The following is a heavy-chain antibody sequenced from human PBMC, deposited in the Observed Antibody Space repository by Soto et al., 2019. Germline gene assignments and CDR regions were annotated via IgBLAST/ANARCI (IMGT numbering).Heavy chain of an antibody. J-gene: IGHJ4*02. CDR1: GFTFSNYE. CDR3: VRAGGVEAAGIHFDY. V-gene: IGHV3-48*03. Sequence: EVQLVESGGGLVPPGGSLRLSCAASGFTFSNYEMNWVRQAPGRGLEWVSYISRSGSTQYYADSVKGLFTISRDNAKNSLYLHMNSLRAEDTAVDYCVRAGGVEAAGIHFDYWGQGTLVSVSS. CDR2: ISRSGSTQ. D-gene: IGHD6-13*01.